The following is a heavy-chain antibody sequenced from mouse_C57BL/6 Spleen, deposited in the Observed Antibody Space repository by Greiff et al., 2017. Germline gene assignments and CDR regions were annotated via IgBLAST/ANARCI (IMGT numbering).Heavy chain of an antibody. CDR3: TRSYYYGSSYGDYYAMDY. D-gene: IGHD1-1*01. CDR1: GFTFSSYA. Sequence: EVKLMESGEGLVKPGGSLKLSCAASGFTFSSYAMSWVRQTPEKRLEWVAYISSGGDYIYYADTVNGRFTISRDNARNTLYLQMSSLKSEDTAMYYCTRSYYYGSSYGDYYAMDYWGQGTSVTVSS. J-gene: IGHJ4*01. CDR2: ISSGGDYI. V-gene: IGHV5-9-1*02.